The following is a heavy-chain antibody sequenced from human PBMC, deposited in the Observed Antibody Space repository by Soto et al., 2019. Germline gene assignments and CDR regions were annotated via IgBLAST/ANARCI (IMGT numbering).Heavy chain of an antibody. CDR1: GFTFDDYD. CDR2: ISWNSGSI. D-gene: IGHD6-19*01. V-gene: IGHV3-9*01. CDR3: AKAVAVAAPFDY. Sequence: EVQLVESGGGLVQPGRSLRLSCEASGFTFDDYDMHWVRQAPGKGLEWVSGISWNSGSIGYADSVKGRFTISRDNAKNSLYRQMNILRAKDTALYYCAKAVAVAAPFDYCGQGTLVTVCS. J-gene: IGHJ4*02.